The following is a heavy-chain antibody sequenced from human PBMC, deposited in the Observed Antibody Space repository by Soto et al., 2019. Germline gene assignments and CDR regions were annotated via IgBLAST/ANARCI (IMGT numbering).Heavy chain of an antibody. V-gene: IGHV3-48*01. CDR3: AKERFLEWFFGRYFYY. CDR1: GFTFSSYS. CDR2: ISSSSSTI. D-gene: IGHD3-3*01. Sequence: GGSLRLSCAASGFTFSSYSMNWVRQAPGKGLEWVSYISSSSSTIYYADSVKGRFTISRDNSKNSLYLQMNSLRAEDTAVYYCAKERFLEWFFGRYFYYWGQGTLVPVSS. J-gene: IGHJ4*02.